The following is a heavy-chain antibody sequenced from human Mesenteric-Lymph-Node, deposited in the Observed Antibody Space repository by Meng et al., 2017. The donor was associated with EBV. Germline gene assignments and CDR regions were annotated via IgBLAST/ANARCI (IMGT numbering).Heavy chain of an antibody. D-gene: IGHD3-9*01. CDR2: IYHTGTT. V-gene: IGHV4-30-2*01. Sequence: HLHRQSSGSRLVKPSQTLFLTCAVVGGSLSSGGYSWNWIRQTPGRGLEWIGYIYHTGTTYYNPSLKSRVTMSVDRSTNQFSLWLKSVTAADTAIYYCARAGAYYDVLTGFDYWGQGTLVTVSS. J-gene: IGHJ4*02. CDR3: ARAGAYYDVLTGFDY. CDR1: GGSLSSGGYS.